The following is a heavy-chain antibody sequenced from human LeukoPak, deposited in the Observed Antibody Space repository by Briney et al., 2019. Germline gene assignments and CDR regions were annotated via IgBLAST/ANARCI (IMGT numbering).Heavy chain of an antibody. D-gene: IGHD3-3*01. CDR3: ARVKGRVFGVIATKERYFDY. V-gene: IGHV1-2*02. Sequence: ASVKVSCKASGYTFSGAYMHWVRQAPGQGLEWMGWINPNSGVSNYAQKFRGRVTMTRDTSISTAYMELSRLTSDDTAVYYCARVKGRVFGVIATKERYFDYWGQGTLVTVSS. CDR2: INPNSGVS. J-gene: IGHJ4*02. CDR1: GYTFSGAY.